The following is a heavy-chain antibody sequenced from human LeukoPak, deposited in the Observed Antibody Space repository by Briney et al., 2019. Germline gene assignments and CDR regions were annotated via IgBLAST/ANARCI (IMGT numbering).Heavy chain of an antibody. D-gene: IGHD2-15*01. CDR2: ISYDGSNK. CDR1: GFTFSSYA. J-gene: IGHJ4*02. V-gene: IGHV3-30*18. Sequence: GGSLRLSCAASGFTFSSYAMSWVRQAPGKGLEWVAVISYDGSNKYYADSVKGRFTISRDNSKNTLYLQMNSLRAEDTAVYYCAKPQGNIVVVVAAYFDYWGQGTLVTVSS. CDR3: AKPQGNIVVVVAAYFDY.